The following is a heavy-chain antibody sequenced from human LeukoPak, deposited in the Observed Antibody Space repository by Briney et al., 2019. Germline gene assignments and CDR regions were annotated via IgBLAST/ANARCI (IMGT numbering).Heavy chain of an antibody. D-gene: IGHD2-15*01. Sequence: PSETLSLTCAVYGGSFSGYYWSWIRQPPGKGLEWIGEINHSGSTNYNPSLKSRVTISVDTSKNQFSLELSSVTAADTAVYYCASRGWYLHYFDYWGQGTLVTVSS. CDR3: ASRGWYLHYFDY. CDR2: INHSGST. V-gene: IGHV4-34*01. CDR1: GGSFSGYY. J-gene: IGHJ4*02.